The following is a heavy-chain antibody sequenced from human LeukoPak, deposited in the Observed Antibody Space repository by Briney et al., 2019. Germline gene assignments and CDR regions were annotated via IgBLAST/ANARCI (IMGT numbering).Heavy chain of an antibody. CDR3: ARHPPKSYDYWSGYYELGY. V-gene: IGHV5-51*01. Sequence: GESLKISCKASGSSSTNYRIGWVRQLPGKGLEWMGIIYPGDSDTRYTPSFRGQVTISADKSISSAYLQWRSLRASDSAMYYCARHPPKSYDYWSGYYELGYWGQGTLVTVCS. CDR1: GSSSTNYR. CDR2: IYPGDSDT. D-gene: IGHD3-3*01. J-gene: IGHJ4*02.